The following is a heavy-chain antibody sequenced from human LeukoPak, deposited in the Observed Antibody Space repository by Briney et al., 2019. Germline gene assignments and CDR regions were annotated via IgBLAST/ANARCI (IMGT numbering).Heavy chain of an antibody. CDR3: ATGGSSSWYYDY. J-gene: IGHJ4*02. D-gene: IGHD6-13*01. CDR1: GGSISSYY. CDR2: IYYSGST. Sequence: RTSETLSLTCSVSGGSISSYYWTWIRQPPGKGLEWIGYIYYSGSTNYNPSLKSRVTISVDTSKNRVSLKLNSVTAADTAVYYCATGGSSSWYYDYWGQGTLVTVSS. V-gene: IGHV4-59*08.